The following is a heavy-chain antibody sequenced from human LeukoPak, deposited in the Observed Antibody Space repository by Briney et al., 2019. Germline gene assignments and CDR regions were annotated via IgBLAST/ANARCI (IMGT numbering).Heavy chain of an antibody. V-gene: IGHV1-69*04. CDR3: ATPDGSIAARPGRVTDPFDY. Sequence: SVKVSCKASGYTFDSYGISWVRQAPGQGLEWMGRIIPILGIANYAQKFQGRVTITADKSTSTAYMELSSLRSEDTAVYYCATPDGSIAARPGRVTDPFDYWGQGTLVTVSS. CDR2: IIPILGIA. J-gene: IGHJ4*02. CDR1: GYTFDSYG. D-gene: IGHD6-6*01.